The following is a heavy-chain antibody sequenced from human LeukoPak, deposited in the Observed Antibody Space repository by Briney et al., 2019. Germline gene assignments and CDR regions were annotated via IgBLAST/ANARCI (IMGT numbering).Heavy chain of an antibody. J-gene: IGHJ5*02. V-gene: IGHV3-43D*03. CDR1: GFNFGDYG. CDR2: ISWDGTTT. D-gene: IGHD3-3*01. Sequence: QPGGSLRLSCTASGFNFGDYGMHWVRQPPGQGLEWVSVISWDGTTTYYADSVKGRFAISRDNRRNSVYLQLTSLRPEDTALYFCAKDSDLRFLEWLGGGRLDPWGQGTLVTVSS. CDR3: AKDSDLRFLEWLGGGRLDP.